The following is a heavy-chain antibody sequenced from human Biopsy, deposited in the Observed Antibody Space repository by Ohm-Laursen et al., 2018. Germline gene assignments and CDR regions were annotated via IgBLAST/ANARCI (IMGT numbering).Heavy chain of an antibody. J-gene: IGHJ4*02. CDR1: GGSIKSYY. CDR3: ARLTGDPSY. D-gene: IGHD7-27*01. CDR2: IYYTGHT. V-gene: IGHV4-59*01. Sequence: SETLSLTCTVSGGSIKSYYWNWIRQSPGQGLEWIGFIYYTGHTNYNPSLKSRATISVDTSKNQFSLKVISMTAADTAVYYCARLTGDPSYWGQGILVTVSS.